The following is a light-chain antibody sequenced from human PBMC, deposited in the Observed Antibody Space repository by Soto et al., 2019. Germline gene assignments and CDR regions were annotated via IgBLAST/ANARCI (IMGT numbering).Light chain of an antibody. CDR3: QQYHNTPIT. Sequence: EIVLTQSPGTLSLSPGERATLSCRASQSVSSSYLAWYQQKPGQAPRLLIYGASSRATGIPDRFSGSGSGTDFTLTINRLEPEDFAVYYCQQYHNTPITFGQGTRLQI. CDR1: QSVSSSY. CDR2: GAS. V-gene: IGKV3-20*01. J-gene: IGKJ5*01.